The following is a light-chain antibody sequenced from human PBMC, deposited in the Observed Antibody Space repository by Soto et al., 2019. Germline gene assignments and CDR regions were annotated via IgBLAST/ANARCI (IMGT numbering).Light chain of an antibody. V-gene: IGKV3-20*01. CDR3: QQYASSPLLT. Sequence: EILLTQSPGTLSLSPGERATLSCRASQTISSDYLAWYQQKPGQAPRLLIFGAATRAADIPDRFSGSGSGTDFTLSISRLEPEDFAVYYCQQYASSPLLTFGGGTKVDIK. CDR1: QTISSDY. J-gene: IGKJ4*01. CDR2: GAA.